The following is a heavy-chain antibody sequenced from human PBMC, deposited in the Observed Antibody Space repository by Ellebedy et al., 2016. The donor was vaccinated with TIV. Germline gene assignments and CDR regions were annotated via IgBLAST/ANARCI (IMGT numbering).Heavy chain of an antibody. J-gene: IGHJ4*02. D-gene: IGHD3-10*01. CDR2: IKKDGSEE. Sequence: PGGSLRLSCGASGFTFNQYWFRWVRQAPGKGPEGVANIKKDGSEETYVDSVKGRFTISRDNAKNSLYLQMNSLRDEDTAVYYCVRDYPWFGESPGLHWGQGTVVTVSS. CDR1: GFTFNQYW. V-gene: IGHV3-7*03. CDR3: VRDYPWFGESPGLH.